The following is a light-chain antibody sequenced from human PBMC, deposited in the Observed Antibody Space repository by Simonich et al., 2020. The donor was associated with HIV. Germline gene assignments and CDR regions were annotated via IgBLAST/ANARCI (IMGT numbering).Light chain of an antibody. CDR1: QSLLHSNGHKY. V-gene: IGKV2-28*01. Sequence: DIVMTQSPLSLPVTPGEPASISCRSSQSLLHSNGHKYLDWYLQKGGQSPQLLIYLGSNQASGVPDRFSGSGSGTDFTLKISRVEAEDVGVYYCMQALQTPWTFGQGTKVEIK. CDR3: MQALQTPWT. CDR2: LGS. J-gene: IGKJ1*01.